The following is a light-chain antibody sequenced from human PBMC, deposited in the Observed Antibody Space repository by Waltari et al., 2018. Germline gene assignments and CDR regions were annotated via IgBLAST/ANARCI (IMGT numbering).Light chain of an antibody. CDR3: HSRDASGVGGS. J-gene: IGLJ2*01. CDR2: DKN. CDR1: GLRSYY. Sequence: SSELTQDPAVSVAMGQTVTITCQGNGLRSYYAMWYQQRPGQAPILIMYDKNNRPSGVPDRFSGSNSDNTASLTITGAQAEDEASYYCHSRDASGVGGSFGGGTKLTVL. V-gene: IGLV3-19*01.